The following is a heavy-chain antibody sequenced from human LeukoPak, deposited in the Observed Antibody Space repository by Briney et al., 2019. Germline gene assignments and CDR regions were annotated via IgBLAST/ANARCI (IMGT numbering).Heavy chain of an antibody. CDR2: IYSGGST. V-gene: IGHV3-66*02. CDR3: ARDHSTAAGVYYYYMDV. D-gene: IGHD6-13*01. CDR1: GFTVSSNY. Sequence: GGSLRLSCAASGFTVSSNYMSWVRQAPGKGLEWVSVIYSGGSTYYADSVKGRFTISRDNSKNTLYLQMNSLRAEDTAVYYCARDHSTAAGVYYYYMDVWGKGTTVTVSS. J-gene: IGHJ6*03.